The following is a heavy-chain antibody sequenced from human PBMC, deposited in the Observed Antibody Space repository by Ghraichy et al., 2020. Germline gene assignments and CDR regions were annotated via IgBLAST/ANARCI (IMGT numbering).Heavy chain of an antibody. CDR3: AREKRWLQFYYGIDV. V-gene: IGHV3-53*01. CDR2: IYSGGST. D-gene: IGHD5-24*01. CDR1: GFTVSSNY. Sequence: GGSLRLSCAASGFTVSSNYMSWVRQAPGKGLEWVSVIYSGGSTYYADSVKGRFTISRDNSKNTLYLQMNSLRAEDTAVYYCAREKRWLQFYYGIDVWGQGTTVTVSS. J-gene: IGHJ6*02.